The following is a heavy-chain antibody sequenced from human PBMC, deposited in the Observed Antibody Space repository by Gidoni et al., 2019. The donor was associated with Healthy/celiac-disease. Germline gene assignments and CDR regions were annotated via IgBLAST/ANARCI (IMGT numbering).Heavy chain of an antibody. V-gene: IGHV5-51*01. D-gene: IGHD3-10*01. Sequence: EVKLGQAGAEGKKPGGARTISGKGSGYSFTSYWMGWVRQMPGKGREGMGIIYPGDSDTRYSPSFQGQVTISADKSISTAYLQWSSLKASDTAMYYCARRFRFGELFDYYYYGMDVWGQGTTVTVSS. J-gene: IGHJ6*02. CDR2: IYPGDSDT. CDR3: ARRFRFGELFDYYYYGMDV. CDR1: GYSFTSYW.